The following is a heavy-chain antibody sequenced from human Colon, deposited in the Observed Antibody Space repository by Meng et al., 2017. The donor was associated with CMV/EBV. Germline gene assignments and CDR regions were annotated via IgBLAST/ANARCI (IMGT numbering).Heavy chain of an antibody. CDR2: ISAYNGNT. Sequence: ASVKVSCKASGYTFTSYGISWVRQAPGQGREWMGWISAYNGNTNYAQKLQGRVTMTTDTSTSTAYMELRSLRSDDTAVYYCARDHATWELLDNWFDPWGQGTLVTVSS. CDR3: ARDHATWELLDNWFDP. D-gene: IGHD1-26*01. V-gene: IGHV1-18*01. J-gene: IGHJ5*02. CDR1: GYTFTSYG.